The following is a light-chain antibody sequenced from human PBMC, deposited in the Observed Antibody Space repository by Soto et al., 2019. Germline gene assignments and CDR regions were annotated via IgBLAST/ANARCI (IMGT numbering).Light chain of an antibody. CDR1: SGHSSYA. J-gene: IGLJ2*01. Sequence: QRVLTQAPSVSASLGASVKLTCTLSSGHSSYAIAWHQQQPEKGPRYLMNLNIDGSHTKGDGIPDRFSGSSSGAERYLTISSLQSEDEADYYCQTWGTGIVVFGGGTKLTVL. V-gene: IGLV4-69*01. CDR3: QTWGTGIVV. CDR2: LNIDGSH.